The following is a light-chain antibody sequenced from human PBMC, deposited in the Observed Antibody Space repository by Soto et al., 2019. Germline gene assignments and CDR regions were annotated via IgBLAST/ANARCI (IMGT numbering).Light chain of an antibody. J-gene: IGKJ1*01. Sequence: EIVMTQSTATLSVSPGERATLSCRASQSVSSKFAWYQQKPGQAPRLLIYGASTRATGIPARFSGIGSGTEFTLTISRLQSEDFAVYYCQQYNNWRKTVGQGTKVEIK. CDR1: QSVSSK. CDR3: QQYNNWRKT. V-gene: IGKV3-15*01. CDR2: GAS.